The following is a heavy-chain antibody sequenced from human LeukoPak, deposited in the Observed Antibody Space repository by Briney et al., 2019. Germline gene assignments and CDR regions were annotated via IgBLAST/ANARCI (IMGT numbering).Heavy chain of an antibody. J-gene: IGHJ4*02. CDR2: ISADNGKT. V-gene: IGHV1-18*01. CDR3: ARDTPFRDNDY. CDR1: VYTLTSYG. D-gene: IGHD5-24*01. Sequence: ASVKVSCKASVYTLTSYGISWVRQAPGQGLEWMGWISADNGKTNYAQKIQGRVTMTTDTSTRTAYMELRRLRSDDTAVYYCARDTPFRDNDYWGQGTLVTVSS.